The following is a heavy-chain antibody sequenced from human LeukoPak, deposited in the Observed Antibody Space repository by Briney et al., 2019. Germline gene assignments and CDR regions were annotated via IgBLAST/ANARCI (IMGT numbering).Heavy chain of an antibody. CDR1: GFTLSSYA. CDR2: ISGSGGST. V-gene: IGHV3-23*01. Sequence: GGSLRLSCAASGFTLSSYAMSWVRQAPGKGLEWVSAISGSGGSTYYADSVKGRFTISRDNSKNTLYLQMNSLRAEDTAVYYCAKDESSGYYYFDYWGQGTLVTASS. J-gene: IGHJ4*02. CDR3: AKDESSGYYYFDY. D-gene: IGHD3-22*01.